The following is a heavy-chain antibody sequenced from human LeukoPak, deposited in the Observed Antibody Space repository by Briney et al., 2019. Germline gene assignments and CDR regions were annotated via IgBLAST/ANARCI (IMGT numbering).Heavy chain of an antibody. J-gene: IGHJ4*02. CDR1: GFTLGGYG. D-gene: IGHD1-14*01. CDR2: IAYDGSRA. Sequence: GGSLRLSCAGSGFTLGGYGMHWFRQTPGKGLEWVAVIAYDGSRAFYADSVKGRFTISRDNSKNTMSVQMDDLRAEHTAVYYCTRYNNDPFDYWGQGTLVTVSS. V-gene: IGHV3-33*01. CDR3: TRYNNDPFDY.